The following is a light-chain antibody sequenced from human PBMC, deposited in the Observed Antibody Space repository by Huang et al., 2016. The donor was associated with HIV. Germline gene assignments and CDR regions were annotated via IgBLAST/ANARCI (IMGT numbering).Light chain of an antibody. CDR1: QDIISY. Sequence: IQMTQSPASLSAYVGDRVTISCQANQDIISYLNWYQQKPGKGPRLLIYGASNLQAGVPSRCSGNGSGTDFTITISSLQSEDSATYYCQQYDSLYTFGQGTRLEIK. CDR2: GAS. J-gene: IGKJ2*01. CDR3: QQYDSLYT. V-gene: IGKV1-33*01.